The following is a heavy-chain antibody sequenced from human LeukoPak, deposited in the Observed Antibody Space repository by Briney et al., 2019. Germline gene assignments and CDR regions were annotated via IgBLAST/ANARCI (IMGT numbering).Heavy chain of an antibody. Sequence: TGGSLRFSCAASGFTFSSYAMSWVRQAPGKGLEWVSAISGSGGSTYYADSVKGRLTISRDNSKNTLYLQMNSLRAEDTAVYYCAKDSLRLTPRITMIVVGPFDYWGQGTLVTVSS. CDR3: AKDSLRLTPRITMIVVGPFDY. CDR2: ISGSGGST. D-gene: IGHD3-22*01. CDR1: GFTFSSYA. J-gene: IGHJ4*02. V-gene: IGHV3-23*01.